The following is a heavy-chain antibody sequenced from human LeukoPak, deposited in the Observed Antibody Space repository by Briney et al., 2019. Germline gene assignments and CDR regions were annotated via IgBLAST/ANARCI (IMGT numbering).Heavy chain of an antibody. CDR3: ARDRVVISSGIDY. Sequence: GGSLRLSCTASGFTFSSYAMNWVRQAPGKGLEWVSGIGAGGTFTYYADSVKGRFTISRDNSRNTLYLQMNSLRADDTAVYYCARDRVVISSGIDYWGQGTLVTVSS. V-gene: IGHV3-23*01. CDR1: GFTFSSYA. D-gene: IGHD3-22*01. J-gene: IGHJ4*02. CDR2: IGAGGTFT.